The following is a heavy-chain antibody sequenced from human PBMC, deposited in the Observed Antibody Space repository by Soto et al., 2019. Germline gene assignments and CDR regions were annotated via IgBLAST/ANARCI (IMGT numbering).Heavy chain of an antibody. V-gene: IGHV4-34*01. CDR1: GGSFSGYY. J-gene: IGHJ5*02. CDR2: IDHSGYT. Sequence: SETLTLTCAVYGGSFSGYYWNWIRQPPGKGLEWIGEIDHSGYTNYNPSLKSRVTISVDTSKNQFSLRLTSVTAADTAVYYCARVRDWFDPWGQGTLVTVSS. D-gene: IGHD3-3*01. CDR3: ARVRDWFDP.